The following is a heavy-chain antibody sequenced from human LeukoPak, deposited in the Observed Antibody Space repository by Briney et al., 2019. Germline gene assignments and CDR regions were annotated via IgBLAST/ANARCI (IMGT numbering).Heavy chain of an antibody. CDR1: GFTFSGSA. D-gene: IGHD3-22*01. Sequence: GGSLRLSCAASGFTFSGSAMHWVRQASGKGLEWVGRIRSKANSYATAYAASVKGRFTISRDDSKNTAYLQMNSLKTEDTAVYYCTGTHDSSGYYLGWSDAFDIWGQGTMVTVSS. CDR2: IRSKANSYAT. CDR3: TGTHDSSGYYLGWSDAFDI. J-gene: IGHJ3*02. V-gene: IGHV3-73*01.